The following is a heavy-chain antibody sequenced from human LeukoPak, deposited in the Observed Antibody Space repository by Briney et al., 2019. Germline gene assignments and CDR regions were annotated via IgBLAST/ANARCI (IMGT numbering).Heavy chain of an antibody. J-gene: IGHJ4*02. CDR3: ARLGYCSGGSCLMSFDY. V-gene: IGHV4-59*08. CDR1: GGSISSYY. CDR2: IYYSGST. D-gene: IGHD2-15*01. Sequence: SETLSLTCTVSGGSISSYYWSWIRQPPGKGLEWSGYIYYSGSTNYNPPLKSRVTISVDTSKNQFSLKLSSVTAADTAVYYCARLGYCSGGSCLMSFDYWGQGTLVPVSS.